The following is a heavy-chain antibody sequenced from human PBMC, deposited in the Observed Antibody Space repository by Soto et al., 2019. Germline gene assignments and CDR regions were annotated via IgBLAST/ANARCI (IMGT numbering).Heavy chain of an antibody. CDR1: GCSLRSGGYS. Sequence: ASGTPSPTPAVSGCSLRSGGYSWILVRQPPGKGLEWIGYIYHSGSTYYSPSLKSRVTISVDRSKNQFSLKLSSVTAADTAVYYCASRPSGSGFDPWGQGTLVTVSS. CDR2: IYHSGST. CDR3: ASRPSGSGFDP. J-gene: IGHJ5*02. V-gene: IGHV4-30-2*01. D-gene: IGHD1-26*01.